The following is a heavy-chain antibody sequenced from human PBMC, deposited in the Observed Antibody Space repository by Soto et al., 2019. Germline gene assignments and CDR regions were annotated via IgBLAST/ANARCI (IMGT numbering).Heavy chain of an antibody. CDR3: ARGRLPAAHSYYYGMDV. J-gene: IGHJ6*02. D-gene: IGHD2-2*01. CDR1: GFTFSSYD. CDR2: IGTAGDT. V-gene: IGHV3-13*01. Sequence: GGSLRLSCAASGFTFSSYDMHWVRQATGKGLEWVSAIGTAGDTYYPGSVKGRFTISRENAKNSLYLQMNSLRAGDTAVYYCARGRLPAAHSYYYGMDVWGQGTTVTVSS.